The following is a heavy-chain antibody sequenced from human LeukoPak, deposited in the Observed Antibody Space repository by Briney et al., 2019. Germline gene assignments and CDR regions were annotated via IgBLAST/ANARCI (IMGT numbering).Heavy chain of an antibody. D-gene: IGHD3-16*01. CDR3: ARSNVMYDY. V-gene: IGHV3-48*02. Sequence: PGGSLRLSCAASGFSIRDYAMNWVRQAPGRGPEWVSTISSDGQNTHYSGSVQGRFTTSRDSAKNTVYLQMRNLRDEGTATYFCARSNVMYDYWGQGAQVTVSS. CDR2: ISSDGQNT. CDR1: GFSIRDYA. J-gene: IGHJ4*02.